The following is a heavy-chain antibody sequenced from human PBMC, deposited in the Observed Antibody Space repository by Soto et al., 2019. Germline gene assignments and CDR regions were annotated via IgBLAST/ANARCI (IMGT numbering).Heavy chain of an antibody. J-gene: IGHJ4*02. CDR2: IYSGGST. CDR1: GFTVSSNY. Sequence: EVQLVETGGGLIQPGGSLRLSCAASGFTVSSNYMSWVRQAPGKGLEWVSVIYSGGSTYYADSVKGRFTISRDNSKNTLYLQMNRLRAEDTAVYYCAREDYDSRGDYFDYWGQGTLVTVSS. CDR3: AREDYDSRGDYFDY. V-gene: IGHV3-53*02. D-gene: IGHD3-22*01.